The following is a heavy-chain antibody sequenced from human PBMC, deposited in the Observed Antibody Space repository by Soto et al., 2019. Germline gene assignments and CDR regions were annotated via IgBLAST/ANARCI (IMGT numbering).Heavy chain of an antibody. CDR1: GFTFSSDR. D-gene: IGHD6-6*01. CDR3: ARDYGLRGYSSSSRPYYYYYGMDV. CDR2: ISSSSSYI. V-gene: IGHV3-21*01. Sequence: GGSLRLSCAASGFTFSSDRMNWVRQAPGKGLEWVSSISSSSSYIYYAASVQGRFTISRDNAKNSLYLQMNSLRAEDTGVDNWARDYGLRGYSSSSRPYYYYYGMDVWVQGTTVTVSS. J-gene: IGHJ6*02.